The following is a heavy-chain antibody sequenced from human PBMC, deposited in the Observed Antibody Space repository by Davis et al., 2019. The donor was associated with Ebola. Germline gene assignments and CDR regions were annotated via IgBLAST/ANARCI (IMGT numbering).Heavy chain of an antibody. J-gene: IGHJ6*04. CDR2: ISGSGGST. D-gene: IGHD2-15*01. V-gene: IGHV3-23*01. CDR3: AREGCSGGSCYGGMDV. Sequence: GESLKISCAASGFTFSSYAMSWVRQAPGKGLEWVSAISGSGGSTYYADSVKGRFTISRDNAKNSLYLQMNSLRAEDTAVYYCAREGCSGGSCYGGMDVWGKGTTVTVSS. CDR1: GFTFSSYA.